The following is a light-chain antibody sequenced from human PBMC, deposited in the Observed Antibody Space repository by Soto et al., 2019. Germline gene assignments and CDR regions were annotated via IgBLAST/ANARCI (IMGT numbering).Light chain of an antibody. CDR1: SSDVGGYNY. Sequence: QSVLTQPPSASGSPGQSVAISCTGTSSDVGGYNYVSWYQQHPGKAPKLMIYEVNKRPSGVPDRFSGSKSGNTASLTVSGLQPEDEDDYYCSSYAGSSTVFGTGTNVTVL. CDR2: EVN. J-gene: IGLJ1*01. CDR3: SSYAGSSTV. V-gene: IGLV2-8*01.